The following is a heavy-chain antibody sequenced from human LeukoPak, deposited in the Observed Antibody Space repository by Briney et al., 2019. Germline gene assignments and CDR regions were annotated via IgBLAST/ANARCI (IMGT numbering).Heavy chain of an antibody. CDR1: GFTFSSYW. V-gene: IGHV3-74*01. CDR3: AREGETHQLLRVDGMDV. CDR2: INSDGSST. Sequence: GGSLRLSCAASGFTFSSYWMHWVRQAPGKGLVWVSRINSDGSSTSYADSVKGRFTISRDNAKNTLYLQMNSLRAEDTAVYYCAREGETHQLLRVDGMDVWGQGTTVTVSS. J-gene: IGHJ6*02. D-gene: IGHD2-2*01.